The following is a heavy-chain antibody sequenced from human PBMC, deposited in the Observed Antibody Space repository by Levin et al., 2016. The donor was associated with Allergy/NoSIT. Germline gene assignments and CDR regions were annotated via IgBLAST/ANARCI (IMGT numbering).Heavy chain of an antibody. V-gene: IGHV3-53*01. Sequence: GESLKISCGASGFTVSSNYMSWVRQAPGKGLEWVSLIYSGGSTYYADSVKGRFTISRDNSKNTLYLQMNSLRAEDTAVYYCSRGGNFAYDQYYFDYWGQGTLVTVSS. D-gene: IGHD5-12*01. CDR2: IYSGGST. CDR1: GFTVSSNY. J-gene: IGHJ4*02. CDR3: SRGGNFAYDQYYFDY.